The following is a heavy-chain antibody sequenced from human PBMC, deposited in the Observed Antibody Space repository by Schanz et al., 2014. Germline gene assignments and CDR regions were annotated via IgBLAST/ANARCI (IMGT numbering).Heavy chain of an antibody. CDR3: ARAARRTRVVPLYFDY. Sequence: QVQLQQWGAGLLKPSETLSLTCAVYGGSFSSNYWSWIRQPPGKGLEWIGEINQSGTTNYNPSLKSRVTISVDTSKNQFSLKLRSLTAADTAVYYCARAARRTRVVPLYFDYWGQGTLVTVSS. J-gene: IGHJ4*02. V-gene: IGHV4-34*02. CDR1: GGSFSSNY. CDR2: INQSGTT. D-gene: IGHD2-2*01.